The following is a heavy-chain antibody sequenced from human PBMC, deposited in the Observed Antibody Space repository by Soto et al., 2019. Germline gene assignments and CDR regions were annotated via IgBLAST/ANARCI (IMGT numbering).Heavy chain of an antibody. CDR3: AKDFPARDSRKDY. Sequence: HPGGSLRLSCAASGFTFSSYAMSWVRQAPGKGLEWVSAISGSGGSTYYADSVKGRFTISRDNSKNTLYLQMNSLRAEDTAVYYCAKDFPARDSRKDYWGQRTLVTAPQ. V-gene: IGHV3-23*01. CDR2: ISGSGGST. J-gene: IGHJ4*02. CDR1: GFTFSSYA. D-gene: IGHD6-13*01.